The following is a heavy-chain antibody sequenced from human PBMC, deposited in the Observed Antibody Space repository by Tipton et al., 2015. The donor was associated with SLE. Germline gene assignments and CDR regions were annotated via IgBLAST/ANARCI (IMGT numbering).Heavy chain of an antibody. Sequence: QSGAEVKKPGSSVKVSCKASVGTFSSNAITWVRQAPGQGLEWIGGLVPMLGAGNYVQKFRGRLTITTDESRTTTFMELTNLGPEDTGVYYCARDQVDWGQGTLVTVSS. CDR3: ARDQVD. D-gene: IGHD2-15*01. CDR2: LVPMLGAG. CDR1: VGTFSSNA. J-gene: IGHJ4*02. V-gene: IGHV1-69*05.